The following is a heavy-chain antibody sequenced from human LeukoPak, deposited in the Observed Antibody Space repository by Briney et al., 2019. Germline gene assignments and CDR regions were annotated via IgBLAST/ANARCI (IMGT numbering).Heavy chain of an antibody. V-gene: IGHV3-30-3*01. D-gene: IGHD3-22*01. CDR1: GFTFSSYA. CDR2: ISYDGSNK. CDR3: ERDTTPGEGNYYDSSGYDGTGMDV. J-gene: IGHJ6*02. Sequence: PGGSLRLSCAASGFTFSSYAMHWVRQAPGKGLEWVAVISYDGSNKYYADSVKGRFTISRDNSKNTLYLQMNSLRAEDTAVYYCERDTTPGEGNYYDSSGYDGTGMDVWGQGTTVTVSS.